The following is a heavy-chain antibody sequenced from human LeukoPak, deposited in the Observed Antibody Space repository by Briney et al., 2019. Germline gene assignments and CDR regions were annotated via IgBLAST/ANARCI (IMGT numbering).Heavy chain of an antibody. CDR3: AKGGFWSGYYKTPPYYYYYYMDV. D-gene: IGHD3-3*01. CDR1: GFTFDDYA. J-gene: IGHJ6*03. V-gene: IGHV3-43*02. Sequence: GGSLRLSCAASGFTFDDYAMHWVRQAPGKGLEWVSLISVDGGSTYYADSVKGRCTISRDNSKNSLYLQMNSLRTEDTALYYCAKGGFWSGYYKTPPYYYYYYMDVWGKGTTVTVSS. CDR2: ISVDGGST.